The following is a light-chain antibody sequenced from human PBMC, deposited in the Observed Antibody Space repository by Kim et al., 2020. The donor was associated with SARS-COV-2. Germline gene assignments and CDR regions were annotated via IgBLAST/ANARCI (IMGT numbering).Light chain of an antibody. CDR2: RNG. CDR3: ATWDDSLSGPV. Sequence: GRRVPISFSGSNSNIGSNYVYWYQQVPGTAPKLLIYRNGQRPSGVPDRFSGSKSGTSASLAISGLRSEDEADYYCATWDDSLSGPVFGGGTQLTVL. V-gene: IGLV1-47*01. CDR1: NSNIGSNY. J-gene: IGLJ2*01.